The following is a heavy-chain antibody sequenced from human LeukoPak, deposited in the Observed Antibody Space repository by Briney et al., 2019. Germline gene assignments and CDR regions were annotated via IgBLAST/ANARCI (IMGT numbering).Heavy chain of an antibody. J-gene: IGHJ4*02. Sequence: ASVKVSCTASGGTFSSYAICWLRQAPGQGLAWLGLINPSGGSTSYAQKFQGRVTMTRDTSTSTVYMELSSLRSEDTAVYYCARVVVDSSQDYFDYWGQGTLVTVSS. CDR2: INPSGGST. CDR3: ARVVVDSSQDYFDY. V-gene: IGHV1-46*01. CDR1: GGTFSSYA. D-gene: IGHD3-22*01.